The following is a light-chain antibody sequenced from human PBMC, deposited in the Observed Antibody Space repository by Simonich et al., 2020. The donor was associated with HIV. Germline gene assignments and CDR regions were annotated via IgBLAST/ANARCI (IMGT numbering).Light chain of an antibody. Sequence: DIQMTQSPSSLSASVGDRVTITCRASQSISSYLNWDQQKPRKAPNLLIYAASSLQGGVPSRFSGSGSGTDFTLTISRLAPEDFAVYFCQQYGSSPFTFGPGTKVDI. CDR1: QSISSY. CDR3: QQYGSSPFT. V-gene: IGKV1-39*01. J-gene: IGKJ3*01. CDR2: AAS.